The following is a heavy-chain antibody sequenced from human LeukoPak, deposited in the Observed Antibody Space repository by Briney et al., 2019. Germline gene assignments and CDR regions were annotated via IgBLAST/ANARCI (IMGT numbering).Heavy chain of an antibody. D-gene: IGHD2-2*01. CDR2: ISSSGSTI. CDR3: AREGRYCSSTSCYVTAFDY. Sequence: GGSLRLSCAASGFTFSSYEMNWVRQAPGKGLEWVSYISSSGSTIYYADSVKGRFTTSRDNAKNSLYLQMNSLRAEDTAVYYCAREGRYCSSTSCYVTAFDYWGQGTLVTVSS. J-gene: IGHJ4*02. V-gene: IGHV3-48*03. CDR1: GFTFSSYE.